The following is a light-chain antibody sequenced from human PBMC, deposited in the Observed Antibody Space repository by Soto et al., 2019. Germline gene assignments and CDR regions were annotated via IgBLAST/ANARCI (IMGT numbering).Light chain of an antibody. V-gene: IGKV1-39*01. CDR2: ASS. Sequence: DIQMTQSPSSLSASVGDRVTITCRASQTISYTLNWYQQRPGKPPNLLIYASSTLQSGVPPRFSGGGSGTEFTLTISSLQPEDFATYYCQQTYSTPITFGQGTRLEIK. CDR3: QQTYSTPIT. CDR1: QTISYT. J-gene: IGKJ5*01.